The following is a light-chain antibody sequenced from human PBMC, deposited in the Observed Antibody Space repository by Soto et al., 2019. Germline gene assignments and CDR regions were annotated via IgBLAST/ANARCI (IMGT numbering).Light chain of an antibody. CDR2: RES. J-gene: IGLJ3*02. CDR3: QSYDINLSAFWV. Sequence: QSVLTQPPSASGTPGQNVTISCSGSNSNIGSNYVYWYQQIPGMAPKLLIYRESQRPSGVPDRFSGSKSGTSASLAITGLRAEDEADYYCQSYDINLSAFWVFGGGTKLTVL. CDR1: NSNIGSNY. V-gene: IGLV1-47*01.